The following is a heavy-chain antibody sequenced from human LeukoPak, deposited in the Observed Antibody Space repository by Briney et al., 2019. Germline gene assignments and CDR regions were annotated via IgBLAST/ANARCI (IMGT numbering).Heavy chain of an antibody. J-gene: IGHJ4*02. D-gene: IGHD2-15*01. CDR2: ISYDGSNK. CDR3: ARDSGYCSGGSCYFGYFDY. V-gene: IGHV3-30-3*01. Sequence: GGSLRLSCAASGFTFSSYAMHWVRQAPGKGLEWVAVISYDGSNKYYADSVKGRFTISRDNSKNTLYLQMNSLRAGDTAVYYCARDSGYCSGGSCYFGYFDYWGQGTLVTVSS. CDR1: GFTFSSYA.